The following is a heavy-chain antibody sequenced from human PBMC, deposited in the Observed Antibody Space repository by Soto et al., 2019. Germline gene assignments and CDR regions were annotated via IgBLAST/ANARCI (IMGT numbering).Heavy chain of an antibody. CDR3: ASAREAAAGIDY. Sequence: QVQLVQSGAEVKKPGSSVKVSCKASGGTFSSYTISWVRQAPGQGLEWMGRIIPILGIANYAQKFQGRVTITADKATSTAEMELSSLRSEDTAVYYCASAREAAAGIDYWGQGTLVTVSS. J-gene: IGHJ4*02. V-gene: IGHV1-69*02. D-gene: IGHD6-13*01. CDR2: IIPILGIA. CDR1: GGTFSSYT.